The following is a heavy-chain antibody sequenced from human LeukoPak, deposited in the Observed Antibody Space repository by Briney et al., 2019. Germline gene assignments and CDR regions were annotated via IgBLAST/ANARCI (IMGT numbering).Heavy chain of an antibody. CDR1: GGSFTGYY. V-gene: IGHV4-34*01. CDR2: INHSGST. Sequence: SETLSLTCAVYGGSFTGYYWSWIRQPPGKGLEWIGEINHSGSTNYNPSLKSRVTITVKRPKNQFSLQLNSVTPEDTAVYYCASSSLRGSDAFDIWGQGTMVTVSS. D-gene: IGHD1-26*01. J-gene: IGHJ3*02. CDR3: ASSSLRGSDAFDI.